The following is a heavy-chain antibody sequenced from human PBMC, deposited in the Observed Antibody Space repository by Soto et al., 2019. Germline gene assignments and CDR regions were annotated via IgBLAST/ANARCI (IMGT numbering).Heavy chain of an antibody. V-gene: IGHV3-9*01. D-gene: IGHD5-12*01. CDR1: GFTFDDYA. CDR2: ISWNSGNR. CDR3: TKGGYDLIYYFGMDV. Sequence: EVQLVESGGGLVQPGRSLRLSCAASGFTFDDYAMHWVRQAPGKGLEWVSGISWNSGNRGYADSVKGRFTISRDNAKNSLYLQMNSLRAEDTALYYCTKGGYDLIYYFGMDVWGQGTTVTVSS. J-gene: IGHJ6*02.